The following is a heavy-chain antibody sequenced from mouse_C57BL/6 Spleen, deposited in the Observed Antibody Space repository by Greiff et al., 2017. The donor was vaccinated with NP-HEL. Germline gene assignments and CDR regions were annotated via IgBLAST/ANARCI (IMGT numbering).Heavy chain of an antibody. Sequence: EVQLQQSGPELVKPGASVKISCKASGYTFTDYYMNWVKPSHGTSLEWIGDINPNNDGTSSNQKFKVKATLTVDKSSSTAYMELRSLTSEDSAVDYCARDFITGADFDYWGQGTTLTVSS. J-gene: IGHJ2*01. CDR3: ARDFITGADFDY. V-gene: IGHV1-26*01. D-gene: IGHD1-1*01. CDR2: INPNNDGT. CDR1: GYTFTDYY.